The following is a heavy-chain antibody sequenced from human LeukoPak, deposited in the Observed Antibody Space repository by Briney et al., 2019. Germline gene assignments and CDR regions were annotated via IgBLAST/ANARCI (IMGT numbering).Heavy chain of an antibody. CDR3: ARGLLTGASYYYGMDV. D-gene: IGHD3-10*01. CDR1: GYTFTSYD. Sequence: ASVKVSCKASGYTFTSYDINWVQQATGQGLEWMGWMNPNSGNTGYAQKFQGRVTMTRNTSISTAYMELSSLRSEDTAVYYCARGLLTGASYYYGMDVWGQGTTVTVSS. CDR2: MNPNSGNT. J-gene: IGHJ6*02. V-gene: IGHV1-8*01.